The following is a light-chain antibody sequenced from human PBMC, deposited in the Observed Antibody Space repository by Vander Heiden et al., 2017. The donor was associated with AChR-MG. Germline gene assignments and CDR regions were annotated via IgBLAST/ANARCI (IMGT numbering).Light chain of an antibody. CDR2: KDS. J-gene: IGLJ1*01. Sequence: SYELSQPPSVSVSPGQTARITCSGDRLGNKYASWYRQKPGQSPVLVIYKDSQRPSGIPERFSGSNSGDTATLTISGTQAMDEGDYYCQTWDSLSLYVFGTGTTVTVL. CDR3: QTWDSLSLYV. V-gene: IGLV3-1*01. CDR1: RLGNKY.